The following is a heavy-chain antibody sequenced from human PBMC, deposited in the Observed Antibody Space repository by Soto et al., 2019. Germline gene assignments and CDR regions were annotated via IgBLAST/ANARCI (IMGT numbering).Heavy chain of an antibody. Sequence: SVKVSCKASGGTFSSYAISWVRQAPGQGLEWMGGINPIFGTPHYAQKYQGRVTITADTFTNTAYMELTRLTSDDTAVYFCAGEGRHFGYWGQGTLVTVSS. CDR2: INPIFGTP. J-gene: IGHJ4*02. CDR3: AGEGRHFGY. V-gene: IGHV1-69*06. CDR1: GGTFSSYA.